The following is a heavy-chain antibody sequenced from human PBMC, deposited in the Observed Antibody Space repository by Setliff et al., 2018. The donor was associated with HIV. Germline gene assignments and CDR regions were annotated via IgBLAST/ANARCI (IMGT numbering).Heavy chain of an antibody. J-gene: IGHJ2*01. Sequence: PGGSLRLSCAASGFTFSNAWMTWVRQAPGKGLEWVGRIKSKTDGGTTDYAAPVKGRFTISRDDSKNTLYLQMNTLKTEDTAVYYCTTTHIVVVTAKLSFDLWGRGTLVTVSS. CDR1: GFTFSNAW. D-gene: IGHD2-21*02. CDR2: IKSKTDGGTT. V-gene: IGHV3-15*01. CDR3: TTTHIVVVTAKLSFDL.